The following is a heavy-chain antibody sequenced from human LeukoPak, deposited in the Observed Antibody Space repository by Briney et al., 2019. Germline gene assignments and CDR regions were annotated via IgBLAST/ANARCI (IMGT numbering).Heavy chain of an antibody. J-gene: IGHJ4*02. Sequence: SEILSLTCAVYGGSFSGYYWSWIRQPPGKGLEWIGEINHSGSTNYNPSLKSRVTISVDTSKNQFSLKLSSVTAADTAVYYCARAARRDGYNFGLDYWGQGTLVTVSS. V-gene: IGHV4-34*01. CDR1: GGSFSGYY. CDR2: INHSGST. D-gene: IGHD5-24*01. CDR3: ARAARRDGYNFGLDY.